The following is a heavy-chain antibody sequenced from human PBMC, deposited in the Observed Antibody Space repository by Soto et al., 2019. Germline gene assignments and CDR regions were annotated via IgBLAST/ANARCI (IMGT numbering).Heavy chain of an antibody. V-gene: IGHV4-30-4*01. CDR2: IYYSGST. CDR3: ARGGVPGYSYGPPFDY. D-gene: IGHD5-18*01. CDR1: GGSISSGDYY. J-gene: IGHJ4*02. Sequence: QVQLQESGPGLVKPSQTLSLTCTVSGGSISSGDYYWSWIRQPPGKGLEWIGYIYYSGSTYYNPSLKGRGNISVDTSKNQFSLKLSSVTAADTAVYYCARGGVPGYSYGPPFDYWGQGTLVTVSS.